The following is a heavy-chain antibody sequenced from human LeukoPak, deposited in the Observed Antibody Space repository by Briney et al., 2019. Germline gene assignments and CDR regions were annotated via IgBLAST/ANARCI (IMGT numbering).Heavy chain of an antibody. CDR2: IYTYGST. J-gene: IGHJ1*01. CDR3: ARTYYYDSSGYGYFQH. Sequence: PSETLSLTCTVSGGSISSYYCSWIRKPAGQGLEWMGRIYTYGSTNYNPSLKRRVTMSVDTSKNQFSLKLNSVTAADTAVYYCARTYYYDSSGYGYFQHWGQGTLVTVSS. V-gene: IGHV4-4*07. CDR1: GGSISSYY. D-gene: IGHD3-22*01.